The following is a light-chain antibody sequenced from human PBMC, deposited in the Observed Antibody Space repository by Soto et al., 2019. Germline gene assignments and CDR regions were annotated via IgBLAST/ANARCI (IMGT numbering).Light chain of an antibody. V-gene: IGKV1-5*03. J-gene: IGKJ1*01. CDR2: ESS. CDR3: QQYQIYPWT. CDR1: QTIHS. Sequence: DIQMTQSPPTLSASIGDRVTITCRASQTIHSLAWYQQKPGKAPNLLIYESSILESGAPSRFSGSASGAEFTLTISSLQPDDFATYYCQQYQIYPWTFGQGTKVEI.